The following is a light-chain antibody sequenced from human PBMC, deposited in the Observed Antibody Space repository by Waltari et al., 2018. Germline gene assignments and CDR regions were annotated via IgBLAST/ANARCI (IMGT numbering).Light chain of an antibody. CDR3: QQNYRTPT. V-gene: IGKV1-39*01. Sequence: DVQVTQSPSSLSASVGDSGTSTCRTSQDIDRYLIWYQQKPGNAPKLLIYAASYLQSGVPSRFSGSGSGTDFSLTISSLQPEDFAVYYCQQNYRTPTFGGGTKVEVK. J-gene: IGKJ4*01. CDR1: QDIDRY. CDR2: AAS.